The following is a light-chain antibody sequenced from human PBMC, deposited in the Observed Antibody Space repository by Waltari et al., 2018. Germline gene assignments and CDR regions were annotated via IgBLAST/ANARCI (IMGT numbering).Light chain of an antibody. Sequence: EIVMTQSPATLSVSPGERATLSCRASQSVSSNVAWYQQKAGQAPRLLIYGASTRATGIAARFSGSGSETEFTLTISSLQSEDFAVYYCQQYSNWPPLTFGGGTKVEIK. CDR1: QSVSSN. J-gene: IGKJ4*01. V-gene: IGKV3-15*01. CDR2: GAS. CDR3: QQYSNWPPLT.